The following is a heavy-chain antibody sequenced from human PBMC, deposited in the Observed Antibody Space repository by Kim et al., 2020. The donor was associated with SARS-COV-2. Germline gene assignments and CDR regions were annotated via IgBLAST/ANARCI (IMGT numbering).Heavy chain of an antibody. CDR2: IYYSGST. CDR1: GGSISSYY. J-gene: IGHJ4*02. CDR3: ARGYDFWSGSVDFDY. V-gene: IGHV4-59*13. D-gene: IGHD3-3*01. Sequence: SETLSLTCTVSGGSISSYYWSWIRQPPGKGLEWIGYIYYSGSTNYNPSLKSRVTISVDTSKNQFSLKLSSVTAADTAVYYCARGYDFWSGSVDFDYWGQGTLVTVSS.